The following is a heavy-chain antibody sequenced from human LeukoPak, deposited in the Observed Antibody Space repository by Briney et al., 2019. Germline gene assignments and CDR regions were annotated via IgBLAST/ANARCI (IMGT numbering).Heavy chain of an antibody. D-gene: IGHD3-22*01. V-gene: IGHV1-46*01. J-gene: IGHJ4*02. Sequence: GASVMVSCKASGYTFTSYYMHWVRQAPGQGLEWMGIINPSGGSTSYAQKFQGRVTMTRDTSTSTVYMELSSLRSEDTAVYHCARENNYYDSRYYFDYWGQGTLVTVSS. CDR1: GYTFTSYY. CDR3: ARENNYYDSRYYFDY. CDR2: INPSGGST.